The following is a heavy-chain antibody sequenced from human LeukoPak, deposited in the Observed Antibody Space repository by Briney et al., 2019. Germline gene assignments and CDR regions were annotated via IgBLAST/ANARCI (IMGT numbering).Heavy chain of an antibody. CDR2: ISGSGGST. CDR3: AKDLLGYYDSSGLGFDY. J-gene: IGHJ4*02. Sequence: PGGSLRLSCAASGFTFSSYGMSWVRQAPGKGLEWVSAISGSGGSTYYADSVKGRFTVSRDNSKNTLYLQMNSLRAEDTAVYYCAKDLLGYYDSSGLGFDYWGQGTLVTVSS. V-gene: IGHV3-23*01. D-gene: IGHD3-22*01. CDR1: GFTFSSYG.